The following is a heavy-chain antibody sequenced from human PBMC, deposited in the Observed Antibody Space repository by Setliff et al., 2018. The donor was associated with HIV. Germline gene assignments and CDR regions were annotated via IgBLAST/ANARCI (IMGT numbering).Heavy chain of an antibody. Sequence: KSGGSLRLSCAASGFTFSDVWVNWVRQAPGRGLEWVGRIKNRPAGGTTEYAAPVKGRFTISRADSKNMAYLQMNSLKIEDTALYFCSINSPLSSWGQGTLVTVSS. CDR1: GFTFSDVW. CDR2: IKNRPAGGTT. J-gene: IGHJ4*02. V-gene: IGHV3-15*01. D-gene: IGHD6-6*01. CDR3: SINSPLSS.